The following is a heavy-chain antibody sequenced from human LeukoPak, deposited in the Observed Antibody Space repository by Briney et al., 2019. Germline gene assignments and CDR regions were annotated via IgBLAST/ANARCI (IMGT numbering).Heavy chain of an antibody. J-gene: IGHJ5*02. D-gene: IGHD2-2*01. CDR3: ARVGSVLGYCSSTSCPHYGP. CDR2: IYHSGST. CDR1: GGSISSGGYY. V-gene: IGHV4-30-2*01. Sequence: SQTLSLTCTVSGGSISSGGYYWSWIRQPPGKGLEWIGYIYHSGSTYYNPSLKSRVTISVDRSKNQFSLKLSSVTAADTAVYYCARVGSVLGYCSSTSCPHYGPWGQGTLVTVSS.